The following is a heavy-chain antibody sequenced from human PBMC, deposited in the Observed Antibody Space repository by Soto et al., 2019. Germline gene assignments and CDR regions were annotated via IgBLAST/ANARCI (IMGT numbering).Heavy chain of an antibody. V-gene: IGHV1-69*01. CDR1: GGTFSSYA. D-gene: IGHD6-19*01. Sequence: QVQLVQSGAEVKKPGSSVKVSCKASGGTFSSYAISWVRQAPGQGLEWMGGIIPIFGTANYAQKFQGRVTITADESTSTAYMEVSSLRSEDTAVYYCARGSSGLEGYYYGMDVWGQGTTVTVSS. CDR2: IIPIFGTA. CDR3: ARGSSGLEGYYYGMDV. J-gene: IGHJ6*02.